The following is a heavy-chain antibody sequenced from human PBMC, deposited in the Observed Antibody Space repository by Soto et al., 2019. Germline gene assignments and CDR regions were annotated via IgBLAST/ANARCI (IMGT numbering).Heavy chain of an antibody. CDR2: INHSGST. Sequence: SEARSLSCSVYVGSFIGYYWSWIRQPPGNWREWIGEINHSGSTNYNPSLKSRVTISVDTSKNQFSLKLSSVTAADTAVYYCAKQSKWSSTSCYSGGSTCPLDCWGQGTLVTVSS. J-gene: IGHJ4*02. CDR3: AKQSKWSSTSCYSGGSTCPLDC. D-gene: IGHD2-2*02. CDR1: VGSFIGYY. V-gene: IGHV4-34*01.